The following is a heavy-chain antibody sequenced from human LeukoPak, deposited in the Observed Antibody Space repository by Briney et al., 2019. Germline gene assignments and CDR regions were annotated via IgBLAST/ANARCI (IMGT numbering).Heavy chain of an antibody. J-gene: IGHJ4*02. V-gene: IGHV1-46*01. CDR1: GYTFTTYY. CDR3: ARGGGTAVADRKSKFDD. CDR2: VNPSAGST. D-gene: IGHD6-19*01. Sequence: AASVKVSCKASGYTFTTYYIHWVRQAPGQGLEWMGIVNPSAGSTSYAQKFQGRVTMTRDTSTSTVYMELSSLRSEDTAAYYCARGGGTAVADRKSKFDDWGQGTLVTVSS.